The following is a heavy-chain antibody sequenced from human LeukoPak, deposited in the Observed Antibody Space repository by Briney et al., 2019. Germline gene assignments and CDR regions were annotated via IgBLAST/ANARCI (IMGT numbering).Heavy chain of an antibody. CDR2: ISYDGSNK. CDR3: ARDGYSGYDSFDY. Sequence: GGSLRFSCAASGFTFSSYAMHWVRQAPGKGLEWVAVISYDGSNKYYADPVKGRFTISRDNSKNTLYLQMNSLRAEDTAVYYCARDGYSGYDSFDYWGQGTLVTVSS. J-gene: IGHJ4*02. V-gene: IGHV3-30*01. D-gene: IGHD5-12*01. CDR1: GFTFSSYA.